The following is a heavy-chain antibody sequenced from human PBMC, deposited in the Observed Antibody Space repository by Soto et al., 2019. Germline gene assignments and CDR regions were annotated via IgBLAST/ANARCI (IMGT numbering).Heavy chain of an antibody. CDR1: GDSVTSGNYY. CDR2: IYYSGST. J-gene: IGHJ5*01. Sequence: PSETLSLTCTVSGDSVTSGNYYWSWIRQPPGKGLEWIGHIYYSGSTNYSPSLKSRVTISLDTSNNQFSLKVTSVTAADTAVYYCPMIHLDTSMIYWFDPWGQGTLVTVSS. D-gene: IGHD3-16*01. V-gene: IGHV4-61*01. CDR3: PMIHLDTSMIYWFDP.